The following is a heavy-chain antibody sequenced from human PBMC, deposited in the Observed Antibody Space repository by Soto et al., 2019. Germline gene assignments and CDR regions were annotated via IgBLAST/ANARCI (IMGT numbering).Heavy chain of an antibody. D-gene: IGHD3-3*01. CDR2: ISGSGAAT. CDR3: AKVLSGVVTYFAS. J-gene: IGHJ4*02. V-gene: IGHV3-23*01. CDR1: GFTFSSYG. Sequence: EVQLLESGGGLVQPGGSLRLSCASSGFTFSSYGMTWVRRPPGKGLEWVSAISGSGAATYYADSVQGRFTISRDNSNNTLYLQMNSLRAEDTAVYSCAKVLSGVVTYFASWGQGTLVTVSS.